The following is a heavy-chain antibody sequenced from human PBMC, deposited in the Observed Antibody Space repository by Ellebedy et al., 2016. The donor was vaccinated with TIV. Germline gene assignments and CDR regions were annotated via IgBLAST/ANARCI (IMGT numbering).Heavy chain of an antibody. J-gene: IGHJ5*02. D-gene: IGHD2-15*01. CDR3: ARAPKWYASTSNWFDP. CDR1: GDSLSGYY. CDR2: VSSSGRT. Sequence: GSLRLSXTVSGDSLSGYYWSWIRQPPGKGLEWIAYVSSSGRTDYNPSLNGRVITSLDTSMNQFSLKMASVTAADTAIYYCARAPKWYASTSNWFDPWGQGILVTVSS. V-gene: IGHV4-59*01.